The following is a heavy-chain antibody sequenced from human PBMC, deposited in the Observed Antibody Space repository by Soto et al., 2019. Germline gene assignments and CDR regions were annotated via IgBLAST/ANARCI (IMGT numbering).Heavy chain of an antibody. V-gene: IGHV1-18*01. CDR2: ISAYNGNT. CDR1: GYTFTSYG. CDR3: ARESVAGTDDAFDI. D-gene: IGHD6-19*01. Sequence: ASVKVSCKASGYTFTSYGISWVRQAPGQGLEWMGWISAYNGNTNYAQKLQGRVTMTTDTSTSAAYMELRSLRSDDTPVYYCARESVAGTDDAFDIWGQGTMVTVSS. J-gene: IGHJ3*02.